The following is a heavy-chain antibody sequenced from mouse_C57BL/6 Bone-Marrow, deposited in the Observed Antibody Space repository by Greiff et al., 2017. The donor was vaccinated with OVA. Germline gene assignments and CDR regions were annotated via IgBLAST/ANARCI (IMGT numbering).Heavy chain of an antibody. V-gene: IGHV1-7*01. D-gene: IGHD1-1*02. CDR3: ARGWVRFDY. Sequence: VQLVESGAELAKPGASVKLSCKASGYTFTSYWMHWVKQRPGQGLEWIGYINPSSGYTKYNQKFKDKATLSAANSSSTAYMRLSRLTYEDYEVDSSARGWVRFDYWGQGTTLTVSS. CDR1: GYTFTSYW. CDR2: INPSSGYT. J-gene: IGHJ2*01.